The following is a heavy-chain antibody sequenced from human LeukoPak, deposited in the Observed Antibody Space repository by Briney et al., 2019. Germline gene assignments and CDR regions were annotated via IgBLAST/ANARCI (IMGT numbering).Heavy chain of an antibody. CDR2: INPNSGGT. J-gene: IGHJ4*02. CDR3: ASTAAGTPYYFDY. Sequence: VASVKVSCKASGYTFTGYYMHWVRQAPGQGLEWMGRINPNSGGTNYAQKFQGRVTMTRDTSISTAYMELSRLRSDDTAVYYCASTAAGTPYYFDYWGQGTLVTVSS. V-gene: IGHV1-2*06. CDR1: GYTFTGYY. D-gene: IGHD6-13*01.